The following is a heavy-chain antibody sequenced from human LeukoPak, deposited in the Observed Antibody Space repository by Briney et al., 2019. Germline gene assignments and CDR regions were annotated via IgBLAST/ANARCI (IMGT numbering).Heavy chain of an antibody. CDR2: IYSSGST. CDR3: ARVDIRTAFFDY. Sequence: PSETLSLICTVSGGSINSYYWSWIRQPAGKGLEWIGRIYSSGSTGYNPSLKSRVTMSLDTSKNQFSLNLSSVTAADTAVYYCARVDIRTAFFDYWGQGTLVTVSS. D-gene: IGHD5-12*01. CDR1: GGSINSYY. J-gene: IGHJ4*02. V-gene: IGHV4-4*07.